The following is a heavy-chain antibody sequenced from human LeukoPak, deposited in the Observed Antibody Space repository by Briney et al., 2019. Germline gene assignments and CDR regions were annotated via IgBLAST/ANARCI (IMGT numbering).Heavy chain of an antibody. Sequence: GGSLRLSCAASGFTFSSYAMGWVRQAPGKGLESVSAITASGGNTYYADSVKGRFTISRDNSKNTLYLQVNGLRAEDTAVYYCAKGNGYSYGRYYFDYWGQGTLVTVSS. CDR3: AKGNGYSYGRYYFDY. CDR1: GFTFSSYA. D-gene: IGHD5-18*01. CDR2: ITASGGNT. V-gene: IGHV3-23*01. J-gene: IGHJ4*02.